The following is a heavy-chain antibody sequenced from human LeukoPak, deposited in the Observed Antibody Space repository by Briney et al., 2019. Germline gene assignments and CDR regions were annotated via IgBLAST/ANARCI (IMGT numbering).Heavy chain of an antibody. CDR3: AKGFSSGWTSYFDY. D-gene: IGHD6-19*01. CDR2: ISGSGGNS. CDR1: GLTFSNYA. Sequence: GGSLRLSCAASGLTFSNYAMSWVRQAPGTGLEWVSVISGSGGNSFYADSVKGRFTISRDNSKNTLYVQMSSLRAEDTAVYYCAKGFSSGWTSYFDYWGQGTLVTVSS. J-gene: IGHJ4*02. V-gene: IGHV3-23*01.